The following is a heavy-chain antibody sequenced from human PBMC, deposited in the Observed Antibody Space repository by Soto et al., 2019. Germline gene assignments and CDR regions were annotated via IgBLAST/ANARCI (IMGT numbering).Heavy chain of an antibody. V-gene: IGHV3-53*01. J-gene: IGHJ4*02. D-gene: IGHD5-12*01. Sequence: EVPVVESGGGLIQPGGSLRLSCAVSGLTVTINYMSWVRQAPGKGLEWVSVIYSGGTIYYADSVKGRFTISRDTSKNTLYLQMNSLRGEDTAVYYCHGYGYWGQGTLVTVSS. CDR3: HGYGY. CDR1: GLTVTINY. CDR2: IYSGGTI.